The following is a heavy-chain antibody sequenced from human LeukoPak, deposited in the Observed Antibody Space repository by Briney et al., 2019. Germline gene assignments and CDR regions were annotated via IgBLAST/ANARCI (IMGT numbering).Heavy chain of an antibody. D-gene: IGHD5-18*01. CDR3: ARELSGYSSEVYYYYYGMDV. CDR2: IYYSGST. J-gene: IGHJ6*02. V-gene: IGHV4-30-4*01. Sequence: SETLSLTCTVSGGSISSGDYYWSWIRQPPGKGLEWIGYIYYSGSTYYNPSLKSRVTISVDTSKNQFSLKLSSVTAADTAVYYCARELSGYSSEVYYYYYGMDVWGQGTTVTVSS. CDR1: GGSISSGDYY.